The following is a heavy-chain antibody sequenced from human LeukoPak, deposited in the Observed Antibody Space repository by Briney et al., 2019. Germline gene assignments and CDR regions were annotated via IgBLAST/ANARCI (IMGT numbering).Heavy chain of an antibody. Sequence: SETLSLTCTVSGGSISSSSYYWGWIRQPPGKGLEWIGSIYYSGSTYYNPSLKSRVTISVDTSKNQFSLSLSSVTAADTAVYYCARLLAGEYDPFDIWGQGTMVTVS. CDR3: ARLLAGEYDPFDI. J-gene: IGHJ3*02. CDR2: IYYSGST. CDR1: GGSISSSSYY. D-gene: IGHD3-10*01. V-gene: IGHV4-39*07.